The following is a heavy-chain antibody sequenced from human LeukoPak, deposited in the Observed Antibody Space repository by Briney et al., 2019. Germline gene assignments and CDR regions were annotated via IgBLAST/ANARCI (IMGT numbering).Heavy chain of an antibody. CDR2: INHSGST. V-gene: IGHV4-34*01. D-gene: IGHD6-19*01. CDR3: ARGLGYSSGWYYFDY. J-gene: IGHJ4*02. CDR1: GGSITSYS. Sequence: PSETLSLTCTVSGGSITSYSWTWIRQPPGKGLEWIGEINHSGSTNYNPSLKSRVTISVDTSKNQFSLKLSSVTAADTAVYYCARGLGYSSGWYYFDYWGQGTLVTVSS.